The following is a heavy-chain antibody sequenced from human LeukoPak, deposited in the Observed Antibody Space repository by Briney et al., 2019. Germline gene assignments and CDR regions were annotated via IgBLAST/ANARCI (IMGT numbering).Heavy chain of an antibody. CDR3: ARESSGWLQLFDY. V-gene: IGHV3-66*01. Sequence: GGSLRLSCAASGFTFSSYVMSWVRQAPGKGLEWVSVIYSGGSTYYADSVKGRFTISRDNSKNTVYLQMNSLRAEDTAMYYCARESSGWLQLFDYWGQGTLVTVSS. CDR1: GFTFSSYV. D-gene: IGHD5-24*01. CDR2: IYSGGST. J-gene: IGHJ4*02.